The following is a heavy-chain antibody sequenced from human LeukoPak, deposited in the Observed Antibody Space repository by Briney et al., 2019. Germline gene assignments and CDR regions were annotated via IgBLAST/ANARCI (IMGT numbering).Heavy chain of an antibody. CDR1: GFTFTNFA. V-gene: IGHV3-30*18. Sequence: PGGSLRLSCAASGFTFTNFAMHWVRQAPGKGLEWLTVISDDGNNKYFADSVKGRFTISRDNSKNTLYLQMNSLRAEDTAVYYCAKGGPHYGSGSYYAFDYWGQGTLVTVSS. J-gene: IGHJ4*02. D-gene: IGHD3-10*01. CDR3: AKGGPHYGSGSYYAFDY. CDR2: ISDDGNNK.